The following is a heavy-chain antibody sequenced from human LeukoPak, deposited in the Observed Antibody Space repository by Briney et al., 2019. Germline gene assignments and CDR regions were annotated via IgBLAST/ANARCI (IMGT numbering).Heavy chain of an antibody. D-gene: IGHD5-24*01. CDR1: GFSFSSYE. CDR2: ISSSGGNI. V-gene: IGHV3-48*03. Sequence: GGSLRLSCAASGFSFSSYEMIWVRQAPGKGLEWISYISSSGGNIYYADSVKGRFTISRDNAKSSLYLQMNSLRAEDTAVYYCATLVEMANIQHWGQGTLVTVSS. CDR3: ATLVEMANIQH. J-gene: IGHJ1*01.